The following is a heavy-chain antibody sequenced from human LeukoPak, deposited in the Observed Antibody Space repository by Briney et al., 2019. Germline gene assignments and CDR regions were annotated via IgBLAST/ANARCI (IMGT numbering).Heavy chain of an antibody. CDR3: VRDRAEGRAWVEFDP. CDR2: VYSDGVT. CDR1: GFTASSYG. Sequence: AGGSLRLSCAASGFTASSYGMSWVRQAPGKGPEWVSLVYSDGVTRYADSVQGRFTISRDNSKNTVYLQMNNLRVEDTAVYHCVRDRAEGRAWVEFDPWGQGILVTVSS. V-gene: IGHV3-66*02. J-gene: IGHJ5*02.